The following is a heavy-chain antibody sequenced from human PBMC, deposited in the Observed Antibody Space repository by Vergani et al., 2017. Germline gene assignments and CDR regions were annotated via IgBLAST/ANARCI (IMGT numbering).Heavy chain of an antibody. D-gene: IGHD3-9*01. CDR3: TTPTKWELRYYIDY. CDR2: IRPKTDGETT. Sequence: EVQPVESGGGLVKPGGSLRLSCTTSGFTFSSAWMSWVRQAPGKGLEWVARIRPKTDGETTEYAAPVKGRFTISRVDSKNTLYLQMNSLKTEDTAVYYCTTPTKWELRYYIDYWGQGTLVTVSS. CDR1: GFTFSSAW. V-gene: IGHV3-15*01. J-gene: IGHJ4*02.